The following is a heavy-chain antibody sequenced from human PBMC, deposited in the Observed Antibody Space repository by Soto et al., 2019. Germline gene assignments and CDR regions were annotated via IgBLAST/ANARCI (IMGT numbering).Heavy chain of an antibody. V-gene: IGHV5-51*01. CDR2: IYLSDSDT. J-gene: IGHJ3*01. CDR3: ASRKKTTGAFDV. D-gene: IGHD1-1*01. CDR1: GYSFTPFW. Sequence: PGESLKISCKASGYSFTPFWIGWVRQMPGKGLEWMGFIYLSDSDTRYSPSFQDQVTISADKSISTAYLQWSSLEASDTAIYYCASRKKTTGAFDVWGQGTTVTVSS.